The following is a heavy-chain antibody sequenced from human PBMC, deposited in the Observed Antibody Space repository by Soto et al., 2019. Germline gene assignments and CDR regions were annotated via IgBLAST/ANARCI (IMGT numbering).Heavy chain of an antibody. CDR1: GFSFGSYA. Sequence: GGSLRLSCAASGFSFGSYALSWVRQAPGKGLEWVSTISGSDGKTFYADSVKGRFSISRDTSQNTLYLQMNSLGADDTAIYYCVRWSYLDYWGQGTRVTVYS. V-gene: IGHV3-23*01. J-gene: IGHJ4*02. D-gene: IGHD3-3*01. CDR3: VRWSYLDY. CDR2: ISGSDGKT.